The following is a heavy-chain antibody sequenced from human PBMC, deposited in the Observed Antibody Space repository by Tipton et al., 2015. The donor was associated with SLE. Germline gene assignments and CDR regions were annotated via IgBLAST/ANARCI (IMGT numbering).Heavy chain of an antibody. CDR1: GGSIISGGYY. V-gene: IGHV4-61*08. J-gene: IGHJ2*01. D-gene: IGHD1-1*01. Sequence: TLSLTCTVSGGSIISGGYYWSWTRQPPGKGLEWIGYIYYSGSTNYNPSLKSRVTISVDTSKNQFSLKLSSVTAADTAVYYCARSWNGPLDLWGRGTLVTVSS. CDR3: ARSWNGPLDL. CDR2: IYYSGST.